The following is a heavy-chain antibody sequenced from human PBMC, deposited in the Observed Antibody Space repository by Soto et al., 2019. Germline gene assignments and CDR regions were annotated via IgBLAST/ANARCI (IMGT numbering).Heavy chain of an antibody. CDR1: GGSFSGYY. V-gene: IGHV4-34*01. CDR2: INHSGST. CDR3: ARIYLSPQYYFDY. D-gene: IGHD3-10*01. Sequence: SETLSLTCAVYGGSFSGYYWSWIRQPPGKGLEWIGEINHSGSTNYNPSLKSRVTISVDTSKNQFSLKLSSVTAADTAVYYCARIYLSPQYYFDYWGQGTLVTVSS. J-gene: IGHJ4*02.